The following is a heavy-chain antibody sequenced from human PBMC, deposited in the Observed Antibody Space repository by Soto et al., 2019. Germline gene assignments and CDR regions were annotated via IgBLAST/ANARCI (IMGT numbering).Heavy chain of an antibody. CDR3: ARAVAGTFVSDY. Sequence: GASVTVSCQASGYTFISYGISWLRQAPGQGFEWMGWISGYNGNTNYAQKLQGRVTMTTNTTTRTAYMDLRSLKSDDTAVYYCARAVAGTFVSDYWGQGALVTVSS. CDR1: GYTFISYG. J-gene: IGHJ4*02. CDR2: ISGYNGNT. D-gene: IGHD6-19*01. V-gene: IGHV1-18*01.